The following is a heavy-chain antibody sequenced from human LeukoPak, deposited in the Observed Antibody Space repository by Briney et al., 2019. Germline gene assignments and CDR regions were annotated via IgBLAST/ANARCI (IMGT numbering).Heavy chain of an antibody. CDR1: GFTFSSYS. V-gene: IGHV3-21*01. CDR3: ARGRVGAAPDY. CDR2: ISSSSYI. J-gene: IGHJ4*02. Sequence: GGSLRPSYAASGFTFSSYSMNWVRQAPGKGLEWVSSISSSSYIYYADSVKGRFTISRDNAKNSLYLQMNSLRAEDTAVYYCARGRVGAAPDYWGQGTLVTVSS. D-gene: IGHD1-26*01.